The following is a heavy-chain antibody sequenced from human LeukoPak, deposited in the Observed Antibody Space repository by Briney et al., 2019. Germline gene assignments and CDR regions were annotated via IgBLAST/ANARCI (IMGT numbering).Heavy chain of an antibody. V-gene: IGHV3-11*04. CDR3: ANTMYSSGWSPFDY. Sequence: GGSLRLSCAASGFTFSDYYMSWIRQAPGKGLEWVSYISSSGSTIYYADSVKGRFTISRDNAKNSLYLQMNSLRVEDTAVYYCANTMYSSGWSPFDYWGQGTLVTVSS. CDR1: GFTFSDYY. J-gene: IGHJ4*02. D-gene: IGHD6-19*01. CDR2: ISSSGSTI.